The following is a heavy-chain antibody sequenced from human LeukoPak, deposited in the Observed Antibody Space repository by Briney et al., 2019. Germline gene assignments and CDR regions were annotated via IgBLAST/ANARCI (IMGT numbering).Heavy chain of an antibody. CDR1: GFTFSSYS. V-gene: IGHV3-48*04. Sequence: GGSLRLSCVASGFTFSSYSMNWVRQAPGKGLEWVSYISRRSNTIHYADSVKGRFTISRDNAQNSLYLQVNSLRAEDTAVYYCAREGPSYYYGLDVWGQGTTVTVSS. CDR3: AREGPSYYYGLDV. CDR2: ISRRSNTI. J-gene: IGHJ6*02.